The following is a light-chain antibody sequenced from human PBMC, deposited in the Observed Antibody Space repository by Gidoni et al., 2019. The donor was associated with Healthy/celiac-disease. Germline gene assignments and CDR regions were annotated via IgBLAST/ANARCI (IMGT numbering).Light chain of an antibody. CDR2: DAS. CDR1: HSISSW. J-gene: IGKJ2*01. V-gene: IGKV1-5*01. CDR3: QQYNSYPYT. Sequence: DIQMTQSPSTLSASVGDRVTITCRASHSISSWLAWYQQKTGNAPKLLIYDASRLESGVPSRFSGSGSGTEFTLTISSLQPDDFATYYCQQYNSYPYTFXXXTKLEIK.